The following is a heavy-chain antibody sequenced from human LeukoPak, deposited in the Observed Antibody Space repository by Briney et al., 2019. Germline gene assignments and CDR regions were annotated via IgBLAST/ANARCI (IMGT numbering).Heavy chain of an antibody. Sequence: HSGGSLRLSCAASGFTFSIYSMKWVRQAPGKGLECVSYITGSLSPIHYAESVTGRFTISRDNAKNSVYLQMNGLRLEDTAVYYCARTGLGLYSFDYWGQGIQVTISS. V-gene: IGHV3-48*01. CDR2: ITGSLSPI. CDR1: GFTFSIYS. D-gene: IGHD3/OR15-3a*01. J-gene: IGHJ4*02. CDR3: ARTGLGLYSFDY.